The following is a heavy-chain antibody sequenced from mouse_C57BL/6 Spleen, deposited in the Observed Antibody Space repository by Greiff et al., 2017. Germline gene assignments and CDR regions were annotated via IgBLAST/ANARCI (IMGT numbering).Heavy chain of an antibody. V-gene: IGHV1-69*01. D-gene: IGHD4-1*01. J-gene: IGHJ4*01. CDR3: ARLTGALMDY. CDR2: IDPSDSYT. CDR1: GYTFTSYW. Sequence: QVQLQQPGAELVMPGASVKLSCKASGYTFTSYWMHWVKQRPGQGLEWIGEIDPSDSYTNYNQKFKGKSTLTVDKSSSTAYMQLSSLTSEDSAVYYWARLTGALMDYGGQGTSVTVSS.